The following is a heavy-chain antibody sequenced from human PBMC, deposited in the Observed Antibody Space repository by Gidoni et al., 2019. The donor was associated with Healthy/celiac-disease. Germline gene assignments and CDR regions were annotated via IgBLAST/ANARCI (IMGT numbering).Heavy chain of an antibody. CDR1: GFTFSSYS. J-gene: IGHJ4*01. Sequence: EVQLVESGGGLVKPGGSLRLSCAASGFTFSSYSMNWVRQAPGQGLEWVSAISSSSSYIYYADSVKGRFTSSRDNAKNSLYLQMHSLRAEDTAVYYCARDRQQLGFDYWGHGTLVTVSS. D-gene: IGHD6-13*01. CDR3: ARDRQQLGFDY. CDR2: ISSSSSYI. V-gene: IGHV3-21*01.